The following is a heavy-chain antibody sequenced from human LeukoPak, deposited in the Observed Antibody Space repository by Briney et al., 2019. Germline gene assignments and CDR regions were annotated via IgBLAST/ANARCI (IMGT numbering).Heavy chain of an antibody. CDR2: IYTSGST. Sequence: SETLSLTCTVSGGSISSGSYYWSWIRQPAGKGLEWIGRIYTSGSTNYNPSLKSRVTISVDTSKNQFSLKLSSVTAADTAVYYCARDSVTRAFDYWGQGTLVTVSS. CDR3: ARDSVTRAFDY. CDR1: GGSISSGSYY. V-gene: IGHV4-61*02. D-gene: IGHD4-23*01. J-gene: IGHJ4*02.